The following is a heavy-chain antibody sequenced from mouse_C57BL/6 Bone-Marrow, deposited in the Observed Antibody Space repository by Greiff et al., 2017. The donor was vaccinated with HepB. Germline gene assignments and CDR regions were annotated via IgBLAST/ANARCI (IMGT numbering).Heavy chain of an antibody. CDR1: GYTFTSYW. Sequence: EVQLQQSGTVLARPGASVKMSCKTSGYTFTSYWMHWVKQRPGQGLEWIGAIYPGNSDTSYNQKFKGKAKLTAVTSASTAYMELSSLTNEDSAVYYCTRYYGSSYRYFDVWGTGTTVTVSS. D-gene: IGHD1-1*01. CDR3: TRYYGSSYRYFDV. J-gene: IGHJ1*03. V-gene: IGHV1-5*01. CDR2: IYPGNSDT.